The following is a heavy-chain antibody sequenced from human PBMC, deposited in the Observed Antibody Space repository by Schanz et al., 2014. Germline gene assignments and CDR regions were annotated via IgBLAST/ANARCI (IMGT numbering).Heavy chain of an antibody. V-gene: IGHV1-8*01. J-gene: IGHJ4*02. CDR1: GYTFTSYD. CDR3: TKGRTFGR. Sequence: QVQLVQSGAEVKKPGASVKVSCKASGYTFTSYDINWVRQATGQGLEWVGWIHTGSGNTGYAQKFQGRVTMTRNTSITTAYLELSSLRSGDTAVYYCTKGRTFGRWGQGTLVTVSS. D-gene: IGHD3-16*01. CDR2: IHTGSGNT.